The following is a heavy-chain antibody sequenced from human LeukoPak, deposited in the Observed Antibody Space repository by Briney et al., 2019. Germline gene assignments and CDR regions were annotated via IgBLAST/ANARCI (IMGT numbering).Heavy chain of an antibody. J-gene: IGHJ4*02. CDR1: GESFSGYY. V-gene: IGHV4-34*01. D-gene: IGHD5-24*01. Sequence: SETLSLTCAVHGESFSGYYWSWIRQPPGKGLEWIGEINHSGSTNYNPSLKSRVTISVDTSKNQFSLKVSSVTAADTAVYYCARARRWPTGTFDYWGQGTLVTVSS. CDR3: ARARRWPTGTFDY. CDR2: INHSGST.